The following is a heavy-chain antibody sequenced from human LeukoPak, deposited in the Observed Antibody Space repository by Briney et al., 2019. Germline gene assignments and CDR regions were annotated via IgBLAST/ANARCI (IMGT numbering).Heavy chain of an antibody. Sequence: ASVKVSCKASGYTFTSYDIYWVRQAPGQGLEWMGWVSGYNGNTNYAQKFEGRVAMTTDTSSTTAYMELRSLKSDDTAIYYCARGDWFDPWGQGTLATVSS. V-gene: IGHV1-18*01. CDR1: GYTFTSYD. CDR2: VSGYNGNT. CDR3: ARGDWFDP. D-gene: IGHD2-21*01. J-gene: IGHJ5*02.